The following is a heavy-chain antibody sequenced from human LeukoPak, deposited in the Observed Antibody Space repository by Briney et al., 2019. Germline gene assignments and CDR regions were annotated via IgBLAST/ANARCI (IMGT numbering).Heavy chain of an antibody. V-gene: IGHV3-53*01. Sequence: PGGSLRLSCAASGFTAITNDMTWVREAPGKGLEWVSVLYSEGNTKYADSVQGRFTISRDNSKNTLYLEINSLSPDDTAVYYWARGVEPLAANTLSYWGQETLVTVSS. D-gene: IGHD1-14*01. J-gene: IGHJ4*02. CDR1: GFTAITND. CDR3: ARGVEPLAANTLSY. CDR2: LYSEGNT.